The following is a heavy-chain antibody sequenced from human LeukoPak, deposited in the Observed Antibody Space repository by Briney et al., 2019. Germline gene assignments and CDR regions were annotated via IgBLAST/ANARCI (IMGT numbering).Heavy chain of an antibody. CDR2: ISSSGDDT. D-gene: IGHD1-26*01. CDR3: AKDSGSYDY. CDR1: GFTFSSYA. V-gene: IGHV3-23*01. J-gene: IGHJ4*02. Sequence: GGSLRLSCAVTGFTFSSYAMGWVRQAPGKGLEWVSSISSSGDDTFYADPVKGRLTISRDNSKNTLYLQINSLRVDDTAVYYCAKDSGSYDYWGQGTLVTVSS.